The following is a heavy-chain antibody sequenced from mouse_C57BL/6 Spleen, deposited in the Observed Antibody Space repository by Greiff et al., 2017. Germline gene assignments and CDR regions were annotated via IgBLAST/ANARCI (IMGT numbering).Heavy chain of an antibody. D-gene: IGHD1-1*01. Sequence: QVQLQQSGAELVRPGSSVKLSCKASGYTFTSYWMHWVKQRPIQGLEWIGNIDPSDSETHYNQKFKDKATLTVDKSSSTAYMPLSSLTSEVSAVYYGARAADYYGRSSYYFDYWGQGTTLTVS. CDR1: GYTFTSYW. V-gene: IGHV1-52*01. CDR2: IDPSDSET. J-gene: IGHJ2*01. CDR3: ARAADYYGRSSYYFDY.